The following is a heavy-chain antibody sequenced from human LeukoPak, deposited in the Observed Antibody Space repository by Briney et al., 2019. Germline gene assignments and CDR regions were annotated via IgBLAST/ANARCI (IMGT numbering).Heavy chain of an antibody. CDR3: AKDHYDILTGYYKGLPYFDY. D-gene: IGHD3-9*01. CDR2: XXXXXGST. CDR1: GFTFSSYA. J-gene: IGHJ4*02. V-gene: IGHV3-23*01. Sequence: PGGSLRLSCAASGFTFSSYAMSWVRQAPGKGLXXXXXXXXXXGSTYYADSVKGRFTISRDNSKNTLYLQMNSLRAEDTAVYYCAKDHYDILTGYYKGLPYFDYWGQGTLVTVSS.